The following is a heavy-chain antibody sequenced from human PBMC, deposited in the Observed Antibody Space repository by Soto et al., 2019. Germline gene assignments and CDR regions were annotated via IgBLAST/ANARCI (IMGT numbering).Heavy chain of an antibody. J-gene: IGHJ4*02. V-gene: IGHV4-31*03. D-gene: IGHD3-22*01. CDR3: ARSLEYYYDSSGCYEEAPTGAFDY. CDR1: GGSISSGGYY. Sequence: PSETLSLTCTVSGGSISSGGYYWSWIRQHPGKGLEWIGYIYYSGSTYYNPSLKSRVTISVDTSKNQFSLKLSSVTAADTAVYYCARSLEYYYDSSGCYEEAPTGAFDYWGQGTLVTVSS. CDR2: IYYSGST.